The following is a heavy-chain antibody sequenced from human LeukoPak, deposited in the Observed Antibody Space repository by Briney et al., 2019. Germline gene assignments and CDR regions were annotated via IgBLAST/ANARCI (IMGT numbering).Heavy chain of an antibody. J-gene: IGHJ1*01. Sequence: PGGSLRLSCAASGFTFSSYAMSWVRQAPGKGLEWVSAMSASCGSTYYADSVKGRFTISRDNSKNTLYLQVNSLRAEDTAVYYCAKDGSISWQDKYFQHWGQGTLVTVSS. CDR3: AKDGSISWQDKYFQH. CDR2: MSASCGST. V-gene: IGHV3-23*01. D-gene: IGHD6-13*01. CDR1: GFTFSSYA.